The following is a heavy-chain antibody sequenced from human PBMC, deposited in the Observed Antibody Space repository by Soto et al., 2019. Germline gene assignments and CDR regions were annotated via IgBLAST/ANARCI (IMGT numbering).Heavy chain of an antibody. V-gene: IGHV3-30-3*01. D-gene: IGHD3-3*01. J-gene: IGHJ4*02. CDR2: ISYDGSNK. CDR3: ARPARDFWSGYPSHYFDY. CDR1: GFTFSSYA. Sequence: SLRLSCAASGFTFSSYAMHWVRQAPGKGLEWVAVISYDGSNKYYADSVKGRFTISRDNSKNTLYLQMNSLRAEDTAVYYCARPARDFWSGYPSHYFDYWGQGTLVTVSS.